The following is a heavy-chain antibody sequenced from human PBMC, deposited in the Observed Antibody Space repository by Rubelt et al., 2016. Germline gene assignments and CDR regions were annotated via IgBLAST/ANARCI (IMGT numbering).Heavy chain of an antibody. D-gene: IGHD1-26*01. Sequence: QVQLQESGPGLVKPSETLSLTCTVSGGSISSYYWSWIRQPPGKGLEWIGYIYYSGSTNYNPSLKSRVTISVDTSKNQFSLKLSSVTAADTAVYYCARRCGSYAKYYFDYWGQGTLVTVSS. J-gene: IGHJ4*02. CDR1: GGSISSYY. V-gene: IGHV4-59*12. CDR2: IYYSGST. CDR3: ARRCGSYAKYYFDY.